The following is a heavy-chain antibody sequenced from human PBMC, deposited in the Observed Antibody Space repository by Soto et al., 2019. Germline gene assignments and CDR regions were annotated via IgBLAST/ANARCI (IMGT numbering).Heavy chain of an antibody. D-gene: IGHD2-21*02. CDR1: GGSISSSTYY. V-gene: IGHV4-39*02. J-gene: IGHJ4*02. CDR2: IYYIGSS. CDR3: VKDHCGGDCYSNPYFDY. Sequence: PSETLSLTCTVSGGSISSSTYYWGWIRQPPGKGLEWIGSIYYIGSSYYNPSLKSRFTISRDNSKNTGYLQMNSLRAEDTAVYYCVKDHCGGDCYSNPYFDYWGQGTLVTVSS.